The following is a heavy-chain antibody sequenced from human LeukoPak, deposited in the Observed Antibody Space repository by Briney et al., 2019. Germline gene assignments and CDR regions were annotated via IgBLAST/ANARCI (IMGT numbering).Heavy chain of an antibody. Sequence: SETLTLTCSVSGGSISRHFWSWIRQPPGKGLEWIAFIHYSGRTKYNPSLQSRVTISIDTSENNFSLRLTSVTAADTAVYYCARLLDNDSSGDPETFDMWGQGTVVSVSS. J-gene: IGHJ3*02. V-gene: IGHV4-59*11. CDR3: ARLLDNDSSGDPETFDM. CDR2: IHYSGRT. CDR1: GGSISRHF. D-gene: IGHD3-22*01.